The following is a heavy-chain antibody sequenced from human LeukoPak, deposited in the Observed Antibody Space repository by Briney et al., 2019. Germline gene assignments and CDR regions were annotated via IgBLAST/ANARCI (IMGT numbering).Heavy chain of an antibody. V-gene: IGHV1-2*02. Sequence: ASVKVSCKASGYTLTGYYMHWVRQAPGQGLEWMGWINPNSGGTNYAQKFQGRVTMTRDTSISTAYMELSRLRSDDTAVYYCARDQVGEFKAAYFRDAFDIWGQGTMVTVSS. J-gene: IGHJ3*02. CDR1: GYTLTGYY. CDR2: INPNSGGT. D-gene: IGHD3-10*01. CDR3: ARDQVGEFKAAYFRDAFDI.